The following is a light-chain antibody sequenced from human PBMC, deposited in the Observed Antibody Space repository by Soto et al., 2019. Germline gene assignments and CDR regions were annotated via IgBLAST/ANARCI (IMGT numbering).Light chain of an antibody. Sequence: QSVLTQPPSVSAAPGQKVTISCSGSSSNVGNEFVSWYLQLPGTAPKLLIFDDYKRPSGIPDRFSGSKSGSTATLGITGLQTGDEADYYCGTWDTSLRALVFGGGTKLTVL. CDR2: DDY. V-gene: IGLV1-51*01. J-gene: IGLJ2*01. CDR1: SSNVGNEF. CDR3: GTWDTSLRALV.